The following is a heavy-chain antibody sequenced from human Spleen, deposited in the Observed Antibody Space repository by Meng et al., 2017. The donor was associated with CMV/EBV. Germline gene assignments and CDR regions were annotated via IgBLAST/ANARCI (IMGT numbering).Heavy chain of an antibody. V-gene: IGHV3-38-3*01. CDR2: ISGGST. CDR1: GFTVSSNE. CDR3: AKAENPYYYDSSGYSQGCFFDY. Sequence: GESLKISCAASGFTVSSNEMSWVRQAPGKGLEWVSSISGGSTYYADSVKGRFPISRDNSKNTLYLQMNSLRAEDTAVYFCAKAENPYYYDSSGYSQGCFFDYWGQGTLVTVSS. D-gene: IGHD3-22*01. J-gene: IGHJ4*02.